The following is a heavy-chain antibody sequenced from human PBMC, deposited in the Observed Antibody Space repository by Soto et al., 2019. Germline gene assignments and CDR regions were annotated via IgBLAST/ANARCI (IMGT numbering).Heavy chain of an antibody. D-gene: IGHD1-26*01. CDR3: AQDGGVGATLGLPSGDEF. V-gene: IGHV3-30*18. Sequence: VYVVESGGGVVQPGRSLRLSCAVSGFTFSGHAMHWVRQAPGKGLEWVAIVSSDGSRRFYGESVEGRFSISRDNSRNTLYLQMKSLRPEDTAVYYCAQDGGVGATLGLPSGDEFWGQGTLVTVSS. CDR2: VSSDGSRR. CDR1: GFTFSGHA. J-gene: IGHJ4*02.